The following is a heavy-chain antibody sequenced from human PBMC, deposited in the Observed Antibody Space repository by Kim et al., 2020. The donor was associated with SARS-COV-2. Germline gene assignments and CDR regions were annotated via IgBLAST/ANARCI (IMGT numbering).Heavy chain of an antibody. J-gene: IGHJ3*01. CDR1: GFTFNNYA. D-gene: IGHD4-17*01. CDR3: GRDPNGDYIGAFEF. Sequence: GGSLRLSCVASGFTFNNYAMTWVRQAPGKGLEWVSSTTGTGFTYYADSVTGRFTISRDNSKNTLYLQMNSLRGDDAAVHYCGRDPNGDYIGAFEFWGRG. CDR2: TTGTGFT. V-gene: IGHV3-23*01.